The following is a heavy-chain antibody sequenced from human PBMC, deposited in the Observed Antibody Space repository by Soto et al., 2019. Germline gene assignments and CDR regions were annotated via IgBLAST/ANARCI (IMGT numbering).Heavy chain of an antibody. CDR2: ISGSTNDT. D-gene: IGHD3-3*01. CDR1: GYTFTRYG. J-gene: IGHJ4*02. V-gene: IGHV1-18*01. CDR3: ARDSSSGYYDNRDYPTGFDF. Sequence: QVQLVQSGAEVKKPGASVKVSCTASGYTFTRYGLSWVRQAPGQGLEWMGWISGSTNDTNYAQTFQGRVTMTTDKPTSPAYMELRSMISADTSVYYCARDSSSGYYDNRDYPTGFDFWGQGPLVHVSS.